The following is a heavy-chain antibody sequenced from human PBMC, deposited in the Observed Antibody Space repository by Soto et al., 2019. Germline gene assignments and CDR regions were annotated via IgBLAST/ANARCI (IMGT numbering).Heavy chain of an antibody. D-gene: IGHD6-19*01. CDR3: ARLGQWLVPSDSFDY. V-gene: IGHV4-39*01. CDR1: GGSISSSSYY. CDR2: IYYSGST. Sequence: QLQLQESGPGLVKPSETLSLTCTVSGGSISSSSYYWGWIRQPPGKGLEWIGSIYYSGSTYYNPSLKSRVTISVDTSKNQFSLKLSSVTAADTAVYYCARLGQWLVPSDSFDYWGQGTLVTVSS. J-gene: IGHJ4*02.